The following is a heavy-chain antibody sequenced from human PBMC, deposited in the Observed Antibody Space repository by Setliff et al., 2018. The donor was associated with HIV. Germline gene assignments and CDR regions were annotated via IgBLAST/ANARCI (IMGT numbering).Heavy chain of an antibody. D-gene: IGHD1-26*01. CDR2: ISDSGGST. CDR3: VKDGTPIGRYYQYFHV. J-gene: IGHJ6*04. V-gene: IGHV3-23*01. Sequence: GESLKISCAASGFTFSSYAMTWVRQAPGKGLEWVSGISDSGGSTYYADSVKGRFTISRDNSKNTLFLQMNSLRAEDTAFYYCVKDGTPIGRYYQYFHVWGEGIMVTVSS. CDR1: GFTFSSYA.